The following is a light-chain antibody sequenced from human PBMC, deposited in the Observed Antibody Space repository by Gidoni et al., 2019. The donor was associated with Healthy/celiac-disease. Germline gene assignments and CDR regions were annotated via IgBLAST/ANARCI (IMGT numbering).Light chain of an antibody. CDR3: QQRSNWPLT. CDR1: QSVSSY. V-gene: IGKV3-11*01. Sequence: EIVLTQSTATLSLSPVERATLSSRASQSVSSYLAWYQQKPGQAPRLLIYDASNRATGIPARFSGSGSGTDFTLTISSLEPEDFAVYYCQQRSNWPLTFGGGTKVEIK. CDR2: DAS. J-gene: IGKJ4*01.